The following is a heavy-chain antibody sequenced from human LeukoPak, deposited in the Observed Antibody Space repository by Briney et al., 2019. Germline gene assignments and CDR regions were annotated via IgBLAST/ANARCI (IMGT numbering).Heavy chain of an antibody. CDR1: GFTFGDYA. Sequence: GGSLRLSCSASGFTFGDYAMSWVRQAPGKGLEWVGFIRSKAYGGTTQYAASVKGRFTISRDDSKSIAYLQMNSLKTEDTAVYYCTRDLVYYDILTGYYLSSVGGYWGQGTLVTVSS. CDR2: IRSKAYGGTT. D-gene: IGHD3-9*01. CDR3: TRDLVYYDILTGYYLSSVGGY. V-gene: IGHV3-49*04. J-gene: IGHJ4*02.